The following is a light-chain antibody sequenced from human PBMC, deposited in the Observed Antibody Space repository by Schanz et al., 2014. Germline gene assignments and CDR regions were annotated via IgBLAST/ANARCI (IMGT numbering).Light chain of an antibody. J-gene: IGLJ1*01. Sequence: QSALTQPASVSGSPGRSITISCTGTSSDVGGYNYVSWYQQYPGKAPKLMIYDVSNRPSGVSNRFSGSKSGNTASLTISGLQAEDEADYYCSSYRRTATVAVFGTGTKLTVL. V-gene: IGLV2-14*03. CDR1: SSDVGGYNY. CDR3: SSYRRTATVAV. CDR2: DVS.